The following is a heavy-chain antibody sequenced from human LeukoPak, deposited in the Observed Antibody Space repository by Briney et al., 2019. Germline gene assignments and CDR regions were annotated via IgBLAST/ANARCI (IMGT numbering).Heavy chain of an antibody. CDR2: IFYTGST. CDR1: GGSISSSY. CDR3: ARARYSRVWYASDI. J-gene: IGHJ3*02. D-gene: IGHD6-19*01. Sequence: PSETLSLICTFSGGSISSSYWSWIRQPPGKGLEWIGYIFYTGSTDYNPSLKSRVTISVDTSKNLFSLKVNSVTAADTAVYYCARARYSRVWYASDIWGQGTVVTVSA. V-gene: IGHV4-59*01.